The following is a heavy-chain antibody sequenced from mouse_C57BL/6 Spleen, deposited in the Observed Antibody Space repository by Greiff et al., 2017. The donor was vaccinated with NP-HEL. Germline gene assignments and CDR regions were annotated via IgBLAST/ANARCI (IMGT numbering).Heavy chain of an antibody. CDR3: ARGGPITTVVEYYFDY. J-gene: IGHJ2*01. Sequence: VQLQQSGPGLVKPSQSLSLTCSVTGYSITSGYYWNWIRQFPGNKLEWMGYISYDGSNNYNPSLKNRISITRDTSKNQFFLKLNSVTTEDTATYYCARGGPITTVVEYYFDYWGQGTTLTVSS. CDR1: GYSITSGYY. V-gene: IGHV3-6*01. D-gene: IGHD1-1*01. CDR2: ISYDGSN.